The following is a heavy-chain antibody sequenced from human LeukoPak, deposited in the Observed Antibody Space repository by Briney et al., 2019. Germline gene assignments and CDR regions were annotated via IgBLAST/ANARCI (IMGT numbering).Heavy chain of an antibody. D-gene: IGHD3-16*02. CDR2: IYYSGST. CDR1: GGSISSYY. Sequence: PSETLSLTCTVSGGSISSYYWSWIRQPPGKGLEWIGYIYYSGSTNYNPSLKSRVTISVDTSKNQFSLKLSSVTAADTAVYYCASSSLYYDYVWGSYRPYYFDYWGQGTLVTVSS. CDR3: ASSSLYYDYVWGSYRPYYFDY. V-gene: IGHV4-59*08. J-gene: IGHJ4*02.